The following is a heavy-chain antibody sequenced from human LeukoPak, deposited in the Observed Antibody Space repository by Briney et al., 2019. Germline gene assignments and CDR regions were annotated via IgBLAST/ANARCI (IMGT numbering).Heavy chain of an antibody. Sequence: SETLSLTCAVSGGSISSSNWWSWVRQPPGKGLEWIGEIYHSGSTNYNPSLKSRVTISVDKSKNQFSLKLSSVTAADTAVYYCARVKILTGPDAFDIWGQGTMVTVSS. J-gene: IGHJ3*02. D-gene: IGHD3-9*01. V-gene: IGHV4-4*02. CDR3: ARVKILTGPDAFDI. CDR1: GGSISSSNW. CDR2: IYHSGST.